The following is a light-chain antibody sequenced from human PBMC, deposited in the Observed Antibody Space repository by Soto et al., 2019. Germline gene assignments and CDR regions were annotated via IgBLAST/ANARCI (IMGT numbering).Light chain of an antibody. CDR3: QQYGVTPPNT. J-gene: IGKJ4*01. CDR1: QIVSSTY. Sequence: EIVLTQSPGTLSLSPGGRATLSCRASQIVSSTYLAWFQQKAGQAPRLLIYGASTRATGIPDRFSGSGSGTDFTLTISGLEPEDFALYYCQQYGVTPPNTFGGGTKVDIK. V-gene: IGKV3-20*01. CDR2: GAS.